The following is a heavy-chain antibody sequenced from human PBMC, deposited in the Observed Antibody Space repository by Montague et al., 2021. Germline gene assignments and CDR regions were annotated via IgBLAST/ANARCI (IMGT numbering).Heavy chain of an antibody. V-gene: IGHV3-74*01. Sequence: SLSLSCAASGFSFSSYWMHWFRQAPGKGLLWVSRITLDGSSTTFADSVKGRFTTSRDNAKATLYLQMNILRVEDTAVYYCARNLASAAPGAFDIWGQGTMVTVSS. D-gene: IGHD6-13*01. J-gene: IGHJ3*02. CDR3: ARNLASAAPGAFDI. CDR1: GFSFSSYW. CDR2: ITLDGSST.